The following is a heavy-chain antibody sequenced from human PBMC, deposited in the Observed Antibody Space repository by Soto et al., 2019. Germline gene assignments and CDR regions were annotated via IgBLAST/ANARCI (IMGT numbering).Heavy chain of an antibody. CDR3: ARGRKYYDFWSGYSHPRYYINY. V-gene: IGHV4-34*01. CDR2: INHSGRT. D-gene: IGHD3-3*01. J-gene: IGHJ4*02. CDR1: GGSFSGYC. Sequence: WETLSLTCAVYGGSFSGYCWSWIRQPPGKGLEWIGEINHSGRTNYNPSLKSRVTISVDTSKSQFSLKLSSVTAADTAVYYCARGRKYYDFWSGYSHPRYYINYWGKATLVTVSS.